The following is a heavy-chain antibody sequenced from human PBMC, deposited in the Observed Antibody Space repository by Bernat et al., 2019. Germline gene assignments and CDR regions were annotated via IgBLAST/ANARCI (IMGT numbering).Heavy chain of an antibody. V-gene: IGHV3-11*05. CDR1: GFTFSDYY. CDR3: ARDGSVGAYYNYGLDV. Sequence: QVQLVESGGGLVKPGGSLRLSCAASGFTFSDYYINWIRQAPGKGLEWVSNISSSGTYKSYADSVTGRFTISRDDAKNSLYLQMNSLTAEDTAVYYCARDGSVGAYYNYGLDVWGQGTTVAVSS. D-gene: IGHD3-10*01. J-gene: IGHJ6*02. CDR2: ISSSGTYK.